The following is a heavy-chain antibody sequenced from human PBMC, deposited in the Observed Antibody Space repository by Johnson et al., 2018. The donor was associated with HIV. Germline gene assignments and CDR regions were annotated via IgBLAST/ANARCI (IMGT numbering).Heavy chain of an antibody. J-gene: IGHJ3*02. CDR2: ISNDGRNK. V-gene: IGHV3-30*03. D-gene: IGHD2-21*02. CDR1: GFTFSSYA. CDR3: VRDDYAFHI. Sequence: VQLVESGGGVVQPGRSLRLSCAASGFTFSSYAMHWVRQAPGKGLEWVAVISNDGRNKDYADSVKGRFTISRDNSKNTLYLQMKSLRADDTAVYYCVRDDYAFHIWGQGTMVTVSS.